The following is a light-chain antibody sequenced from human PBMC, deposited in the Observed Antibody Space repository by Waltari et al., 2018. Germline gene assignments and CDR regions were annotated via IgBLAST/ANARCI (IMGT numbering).Light chain of an antibody. CDR1: QSISTY. Sequence: DIQMTQSPSSLSASVGDRVTITCRASQSISTYLNWYQQKPGKAPKLLIYAASSLQSGVPSRFSGSGSGTDFTLTISSLQPEEFATYFCQQSYSSPQRTFGPGTKVEIK. CDR3: QQSYSSPQRT. J-gene: IGKJ1*01. V-gene: IGKV1-39*01. CDR2: AAS.